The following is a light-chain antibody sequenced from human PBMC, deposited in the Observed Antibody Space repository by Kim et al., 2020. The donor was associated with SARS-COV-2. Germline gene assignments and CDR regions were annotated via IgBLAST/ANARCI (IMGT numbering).Light chain of an antibody. J-gene: IGKJ2*01. CDR1: QSVSSNY. CDR2: GAS. CDR3: QQYGSSPYT. V-gene: IGKV3-20*01. Sequence: EIVLTQSPGTLSLSPGERATLSCRASQSVSSNYLAWYQQKPAQAPRLLIYGASSRATGIPDRFSGSGSGTDFTLTISRLEAEDFTVYYCQQYGSSPYTFGQGTSWRS.